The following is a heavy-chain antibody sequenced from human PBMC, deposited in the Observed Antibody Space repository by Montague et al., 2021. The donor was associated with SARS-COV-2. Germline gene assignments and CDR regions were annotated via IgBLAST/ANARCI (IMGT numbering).Heavy chain of an antibody. D-gene: IGHD3-3*01. Sequence: SETLSLTCTVSGGSISSYYWSWIRQPAGKGLEWIGRIYTSGSTNYNPSLKSRVTMSVDTSKNQFSPKLSSVTAADTAVYYCAREGGITIFGVVIGSPYYYYMDVWGKGTTVTVSS. CDR1: GGSISSYY. CDR3: AREGGITIFGVVIGSPYYYYMDV. J-gene: IGHJ6*03. V-gene: IGHV4-4*07. CDR2: IYTSGST.